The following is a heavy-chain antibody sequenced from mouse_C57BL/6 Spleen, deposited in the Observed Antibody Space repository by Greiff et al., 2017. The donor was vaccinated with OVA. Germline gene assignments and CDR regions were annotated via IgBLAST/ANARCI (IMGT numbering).Heavy chain of an antibody. Sequence: EVKAVESGGGLVKPGGSLKLSRAASGFTFSDYGMHWVRQAPEKGLEWVAYICSGSSTIYYADTVKGRFTISRDNAKNTLFLKMTSLSSEDTARYYCARSGSKSCWYFDVWGTGTTVTVSS. V-gene: IGHV5-17*01. CDR3: ARSGSKSCWYFDV. CDR1: GFTFSDYG. CDR2: ICSGSSTI. D-gene: IGHD1-1*01. J-gene: IGHJ1*03.